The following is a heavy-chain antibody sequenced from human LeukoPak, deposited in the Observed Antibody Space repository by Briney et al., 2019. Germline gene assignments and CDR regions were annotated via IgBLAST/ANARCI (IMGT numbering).Heavy chain of an antibody. J-gene: IGHJ4*02. Sequence: GGSLRLSCGASGFTFSSYGMTWVRQAPGKGLEWVSGISGSGGSTYYEDSVKGRFTISRDNSKNTLYLQMNSLRAEDTAVYYCAKNSGGTCYSHLDYWGQGTLVTVSS. CDR3: AKNSGGTCYSHLDY. CDR2: ISGSGGST. V-gene: IGHV3-23*01. CDR1: GFTFSSYG. D-gene: IGHD2-15*01.